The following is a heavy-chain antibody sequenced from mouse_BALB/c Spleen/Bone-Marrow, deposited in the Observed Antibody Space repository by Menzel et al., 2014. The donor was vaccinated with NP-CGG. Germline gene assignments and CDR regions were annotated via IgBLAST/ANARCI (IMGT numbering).Heavy chain of an antibody. D-gene: IGHD2-12*01. CDR2: IFPGDGDT. CDR3: ARADSFRAIDY. J-gene: IGHJ4*01. Sequence: QVQLQQSGPELVKPGASVKISCKASGYAFSSSWMNWVKQRPGQGLEWIGRIFPGDGDTYYNGKFKGKATLTADKSSSTAYIQIRRLSSVDSAVYFSARADSFRAIDYWGQGTSLTVSS. V-gene: IGHV1-82*01. CDR1: GYAFSSSW.